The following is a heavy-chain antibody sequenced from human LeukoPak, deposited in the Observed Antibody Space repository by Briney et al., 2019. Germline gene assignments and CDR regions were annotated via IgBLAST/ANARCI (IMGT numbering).Heavy chain of an antibody. V-gene: IGHV1-69*06. CDR3: AREVIVVVLGGYYPDAFDI. J-gene: IGHJ3*02. CDR2: IIPIFGTA. D-gene: IGHD3-22*01. CDR1: GGTFSSYA. Sequence: ASVKVSCKASGGTFSSYAISWVRQAPGQGLEWMGGIIPIFGTANYAQKFQGRVTITADKSTSTAYMELSSLRSEDTAVYYCAREVIVVVLGGYYPDAFDIWGQGTMVTVSS.